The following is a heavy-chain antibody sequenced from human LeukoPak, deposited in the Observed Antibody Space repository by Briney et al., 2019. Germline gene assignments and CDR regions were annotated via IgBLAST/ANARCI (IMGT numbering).Heavy chain of an antibody. D-gene: IGHD2-2*01. J-gene: IGHJ6*03. Sequence: GASVKVSCKASGGTFSSYAISWVRQAPGQGLEWMGGIIPIFGTANYAQKFQGRVTITTDESTSTAYMELSSLRSEDTAVYYCRSTSPDYYYYMDVWGKGTTVTVSS. CDR1: GGTFSSYA. CDR3: RSTSPDYYYYMDV. CDR2: IIPIFGTA. V-gene: IGHV1-69*05.